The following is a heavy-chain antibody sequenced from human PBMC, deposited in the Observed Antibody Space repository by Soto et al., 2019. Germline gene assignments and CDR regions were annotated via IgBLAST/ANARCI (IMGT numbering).Heavy chain of an antibody. CDR1: WYSVSSSDFY. V-gene: IGHV4-61*08. CDR3: FTLKKIVAPKDGKSAYVNAMDV. J-gene: IGHJ6*02. D-gene: IGHD5-12*01. Sequence: FGTPSPTCAVSWYSVSSSDFYWAWMGQPPGKPLEWIGYVYSTGTTNYSPSLKSRVDMSVDTSADQFSLKVRSVTAAEAAVYFCFTLKKIVAPKDGKSAYVNAMDVWGHGTTVT. CDR2: VYSTGTT.